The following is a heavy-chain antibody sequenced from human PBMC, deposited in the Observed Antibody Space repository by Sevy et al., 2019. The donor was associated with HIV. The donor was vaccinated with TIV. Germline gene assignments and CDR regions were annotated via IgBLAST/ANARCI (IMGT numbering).Heavy chain of an antibody. CDR2: ISGSGVST. Sequence: GGSLRLSCAASRFTLRSYAMSWVRQAPGKGLEWVSAISGSGVSTYYADSVKGRFTISRDNSKNTLYLKMNSLRAEDTAVYYCAKDVRYDSSGYFDYWGQGILVTVSS. CDR3: AKDVRYDSSGYFDY. D-gene: IGHD3-22*01. J-gene: IGHJ4*02. CDR1: RFTLRSYA. V-gene: IGHV3-23*01.